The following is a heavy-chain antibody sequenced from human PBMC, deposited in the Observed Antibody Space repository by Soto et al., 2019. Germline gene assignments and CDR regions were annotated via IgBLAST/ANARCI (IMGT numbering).Heavy chain of an antibody. CDR2: ISSSSSYI. D-gene: IGHD3-3*01. Sequence: GGSLRLSCAASGFTFSSYSMNWVRQAPGKGLEWVSSISSSSSYIYYADSVKGRFTISRDNAKNSLYLQMNSLRAEDTAVYYCATNPSPYDFWSGPFDYWGQGTLGTVSS. CDR3: ATNPSPYDFWSGPFDY. V-gene: IGHV3-21*01. CDR1: GFTFSSYS. J-gene: IGHJ4*02.